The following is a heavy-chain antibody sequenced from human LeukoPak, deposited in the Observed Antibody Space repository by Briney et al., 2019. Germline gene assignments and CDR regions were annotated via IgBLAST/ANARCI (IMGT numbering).Heavy chain of an antibody. CDR2: IGGSGAGT. V-gene: IGHV3-23*01. CDR3: ATTLHSGYYDLY. Sequence: GGSLRLSCAASGFTFSSSAMSWVRQAPGKGLEWASGIGGSGAGTHYAVSVKGRFTISRDNSKNTLYLQMNSLRAEDTAVYYCATTLHSGYYDLYWGQGTLVTVSS. D-gene: IGHD3-22*01. J-gene: IGHJ4*02. CDR1: GFTFSSSA.